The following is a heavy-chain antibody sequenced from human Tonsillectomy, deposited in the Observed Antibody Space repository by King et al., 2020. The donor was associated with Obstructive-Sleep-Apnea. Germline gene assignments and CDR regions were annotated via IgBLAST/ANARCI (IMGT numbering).Heavy chain of an antibody. CDR3: ARGPPTYFDY. J-gene: IGHJ4*02. CDR1: GFTFSSYA. CDR2: KSYDGSNK. V-gene: IGHV3-30*04. Sequence: VQLVESGGGVVQPGRSLRLSCAASGFTFSSYAMHWVRQAPGKGLEWVAVKSYDGSNKYYADSVKGRFTISRDNSKNTLYLQMNSLRAEDTAVYYCARGPPTYFDYWGQGTLVTVSS.